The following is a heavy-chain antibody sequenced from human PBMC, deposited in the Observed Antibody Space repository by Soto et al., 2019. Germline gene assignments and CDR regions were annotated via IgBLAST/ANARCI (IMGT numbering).Heavy chain of an antibody. V-gene: IGHV3-30*03. CDR1: GFTFSSYG. J-gene: IGHJ4*02. CDR2: ISSDGGNK. Sequence: GGSLRLSCAASGFTFSSYGMHWVRQAPGKGLEWVALISSDGGNKYYADSVKGRFTISRDNSKNTLFLQMNSLRAEDAAVYYCARDMYYYDTSGYYYANWGLGTLVTVSS. CDR3: ARDMYYYDTSGYYYAN. D-gene: IGHD3-22*01.